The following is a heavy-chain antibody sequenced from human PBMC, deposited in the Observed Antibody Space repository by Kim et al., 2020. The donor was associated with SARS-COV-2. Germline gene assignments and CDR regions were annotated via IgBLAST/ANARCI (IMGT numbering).Heavy chain of an antibody. CDR3: AKKSGRDGYNSYYFDY. CDR2: ISGSGGST. Sequence: GGSLRLSCAASGFTFSSYAMSWVRQAPGKGLEWVSAISGSGGSTYYADSVKGRFTISRDNSKNTLYLQMNSLRAEDTAVYYCAKKSGRDGYNSYYFDYWGQGTLVTVSS. V-gene: IGHV3-23*01. D-gene: IGHD5-12*01. J-gene: IGHJ4*02. CDR1: GFTFSSYA.